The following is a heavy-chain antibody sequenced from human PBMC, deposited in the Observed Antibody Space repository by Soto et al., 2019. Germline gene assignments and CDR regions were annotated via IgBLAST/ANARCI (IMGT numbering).Heavy chain of an antibody. Sequence: GGSLRLSCAASGFTFSSYWMSWVRQAPGKGLEWVANIKQDGSEKYYVDSVKGRFTISRDNAKNSLYLQMNSLRAEDTAVYYCARREAPGKSSSWYYYYGMDVWGQGTTVTVSS. CDR2: IKQDGSEK. CDR3: ARREAPGKSSSWYYYYGMDV. J-gene: IGHJ6*02. CDR1: GFTFSSYW. D-gene: IGHD6-13*01. V-gene: IGHV3-7*05.